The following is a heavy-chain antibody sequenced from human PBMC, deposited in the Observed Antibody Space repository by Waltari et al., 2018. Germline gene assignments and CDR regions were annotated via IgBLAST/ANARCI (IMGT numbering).Heavy chain of an antibody. Sequence: QLQLQESGPGLVKPSETLSLTCTVSGGSISSSSYYWGWIRQPPGKGLEWIGSIYYSGSTYYNPSLKSRVTISVDTSKNQFSLRLSSVTAADTAVYYCARGGWTNRYYYYYMDVWGKGTTVTISS. V-gene: IGHV4-39*07. CDR1: GGSISSSSYY. D-gene: IGHD1-26*01. CDR2: IYYSGST. J-gene: IGHJ6*03. CDR3: ARGGWTNRYYYYYMDV.